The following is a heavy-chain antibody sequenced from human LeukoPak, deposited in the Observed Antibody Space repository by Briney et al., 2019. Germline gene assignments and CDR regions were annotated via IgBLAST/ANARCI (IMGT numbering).Heavy chain of an antibody. CDR2: INPNSGGT. Sequence: ASVKVSCKASGYTFTDYYIHWVRQAPGQGLEWMGWINPNSGGTNYAQKFQGRVTMTRDTSISTAYMELSRLRSDDTAVYYCARDSVIYSSSSLGYWGQGNLVTVSS. CDR3: ARDSVIYSSSSLGY. J-gene: IGHJ4*02. D-gene: IGHD6-6*01. V-gene: IGHV1-2*02. CDR1: GYTFTDYY.